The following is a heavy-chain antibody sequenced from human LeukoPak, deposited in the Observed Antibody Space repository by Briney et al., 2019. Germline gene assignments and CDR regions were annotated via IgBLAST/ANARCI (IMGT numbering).Heavy chain of an antibody. Sequence: ASVKVSCKASGYTFTGYYMHWVRQAPGQGLEWMGWINPNSGGTNYAQKSQGRVTMTRDTSISTAYMELSRLRSDDTAVYYCARDDSSGYPSYYFDYWGQGTLVTVSS. D-gene: IGHD3-22*01. CDR3: ARDDSSGYPSYYFDY. CDR1: GYTFTGYY. CDR2: INPNSGGT. V-gene: IGHV1-2*02. J-gene: IGHJ4*02.